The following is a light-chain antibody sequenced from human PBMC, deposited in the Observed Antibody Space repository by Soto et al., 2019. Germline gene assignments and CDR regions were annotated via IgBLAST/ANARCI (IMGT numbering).Light chain of an antibody. CDR1: QSISSW. V-gene: IGKV1-5*01. Sequence: DIQMTQSPSTLSASVGDRVTITCRASQSISSWLAWYQQKPGKAPKLLIYDASSLECGVPSRFSGSGSGTQFTLTISSLQPDDFAAYYCQQYNSYSLPFRQGTKVQIK. CDR2: DAS. J-gene: IGKJ1*01. CDR3: QQYNSYSLP.